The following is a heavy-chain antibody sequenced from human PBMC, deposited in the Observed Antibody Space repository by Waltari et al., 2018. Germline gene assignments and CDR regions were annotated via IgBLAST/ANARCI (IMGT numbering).Heavy chain of an antibody. Sequence: QVQLVQSGAEVKKPGSSVKVSCKASGGTFSSYAISWVRQAPGQGLEWMGGIIPICGTANYAQKFQGRVTITADESTSTAYMELSSLRSEDTAVYYCASGRPAAPYYYYGMDVWGQGTTVTVSS. CDR2: IIPICGTA. D-gene: IGHD2-2*01. V-gene: IGHV1-69*01. CDR3: ASGRPAAPYYYYGMDV. CDR1: GGTFSSYA. J-gene: IGHJ6*02.